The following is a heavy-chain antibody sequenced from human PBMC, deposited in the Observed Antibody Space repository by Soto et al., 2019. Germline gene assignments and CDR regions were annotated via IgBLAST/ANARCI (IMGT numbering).Heavy chain of an antibody. D-gene: IGHD2-21*02. Sequence: GASVKVSCKTSGYTFTSSGISWVRQAPGQGLEWMGWISSHNGNTNYARKFQGRVTMTTDTSTSTAYMELRSLRPDDTAVYYCASQFNCDSDCYLVSWFDPWGQGTLVTVSS. CDR3: ASQFNCDSDCYLVSWFDP. CDR1: GYTFTSSG. CDR2: ISSHNGNT. V-gene: IGHV1-18*01. J-gene: IGHJ5*02.